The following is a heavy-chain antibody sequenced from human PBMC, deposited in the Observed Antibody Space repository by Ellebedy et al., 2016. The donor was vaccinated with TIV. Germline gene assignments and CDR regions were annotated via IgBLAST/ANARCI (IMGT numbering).Heavy chain of an antibody. V-gene: IGHV1-18*01. CDR2: ISAYNGNT. CDR1: GYTFITHG. J-gene: IGHJ4*02. CDR3: ARDLGITMAPYYFDY. Sequence: ASVKVSCXASGYTFITHGISWMRQAPGQGLKWTGWISAYNGNTKYAQKFHDRVTMTTDTSTSTAYMELRRLRSDDTAVYYCARDLGITMAPYYFDYWGQGTLVTVSS. D-gene: IGHD6-19*01.